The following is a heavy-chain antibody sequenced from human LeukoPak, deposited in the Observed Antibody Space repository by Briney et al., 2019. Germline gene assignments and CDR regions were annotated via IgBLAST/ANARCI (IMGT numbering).Heavy chain of an antibody. Sequence: SETLSLTCTVSGGSISSGSYYWSWIRQPAGKGLEWIGRIYTSGSTNYNPSLKSRVTISADTSKNQFSLKLTSVTAADTAVYYCARQTPTGEYSLYRARFDYWGQGTLVTVSS. D-gene: IGHD5/OR15-5a*01. V-gene: IGHV4-61*02. CDR1: GGSISSGSYY. CDR3: ARQTPTGEYSLYRARFDY. J-gene: IGHJ4*02. CDR2: IYTSGST.